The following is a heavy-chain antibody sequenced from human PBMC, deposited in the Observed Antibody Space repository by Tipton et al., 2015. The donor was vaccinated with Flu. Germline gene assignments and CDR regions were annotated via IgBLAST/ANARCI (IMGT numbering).Heavy chain of an antibody. J-gene: IGHJ4*02. V-gene: IGHV1-2*02. Sequence: QLVQSGAEVKKPGASVKVSCKASGYTFTGYYMHWVRQAPGQGLEWMGWINPNSGGTNCAQKFQGRVTMTRDTSISTAYMDLSRLTSDDTAVYYCARNSPVPASSGAIDYWGQGTLVTVSS. CDR3: ARNSPVPASSGAIDY. CDR2: INPNSGGT. D-gene: IGHD2-2*01. CDR1: GYTFTGYY.